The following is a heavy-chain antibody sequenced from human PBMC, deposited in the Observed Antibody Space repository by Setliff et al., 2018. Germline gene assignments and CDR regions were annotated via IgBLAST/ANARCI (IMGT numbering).Heavy chain of an antibody. CDR3: ARSGGIGTNPWFDF. CDR2: ISYGSTYI. D-gene: IGHD3-16*01. V-gene: IGHV3-21*01. J-gene: IGHJ5*01. CDR1: GFTFSSYC. Sequence: GGSLRLSCVASGFTFSSYCMDWFRQAPGKGLEWVSSISYGSTYIYQSDSVRGRFTISRDDAKKSLYLQMNSLGAEDTAVYYCARSGGIGTNPWFDFWGQGTQVTVSS.